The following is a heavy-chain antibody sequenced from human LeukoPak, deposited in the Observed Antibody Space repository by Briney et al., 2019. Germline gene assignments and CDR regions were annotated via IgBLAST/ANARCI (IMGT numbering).Heavy chain of an antibody. D-gene: IGHD5-18*01. CDR3: ARVRGYSYVRVYCYYYMDV. J-gene: IGHJ6*03. Sequence: SETLSLTCAVYGGSFSGYYWGWIRQPPGKGLEWIGIIHYSGNTYYNPSLKSRVTISVDTSKNQFSLKLSSVTAADTAVYYCARVRGYSYVRVYCYYYMDVWGKGTTVTISS. V-gene: IGHV4-34*01. CDR1: GGSFSGYY. CDR2: IHYSGNT.